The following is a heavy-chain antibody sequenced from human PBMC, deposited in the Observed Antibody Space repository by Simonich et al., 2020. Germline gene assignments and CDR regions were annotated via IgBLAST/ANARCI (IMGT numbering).Heavy chain of an antibody. CDR2: IWYDGSNK. CDR3: ARDRYCSGGSCYYFDY. V-gene: IGHV3-33*01. J-gene: IGHJ4*02. Sequence: QVQLVESGGGVVQPGRSLRLSCAASGFTFSSYGMHWVRQAPGRGLELVAVIWYDGSNKYYADSVKGRFTISRDNSKNTLYLQMNSLGAEDTAVYYCARDRYCSGGSCYYFDYWGQGTLVTVSS. D-gene: IGHD2-15*01. CDR1: GFTFSSYG.